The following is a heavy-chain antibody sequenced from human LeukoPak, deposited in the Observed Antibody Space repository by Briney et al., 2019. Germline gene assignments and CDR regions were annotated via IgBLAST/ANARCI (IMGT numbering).Heavy chain of an antibody. Sequence: ASVKVSCKASGYTFTGYYMHWVRQAPGQGLEWMGWNNPNSGGTNYAQKFQGRVTMTRDTSISTAYMELSRLRSDDTAVYYCATIDSSSSPFDYWGQGTLVTVSS. V-gene: IGHV1-2*02. CDR1: GYTFTGYY. J-gene: IGHJ4*02. CDR3: ATIDSSSSPFDY. CDR2: NNPNSGGT. D-gene: IGHD6-6*01.